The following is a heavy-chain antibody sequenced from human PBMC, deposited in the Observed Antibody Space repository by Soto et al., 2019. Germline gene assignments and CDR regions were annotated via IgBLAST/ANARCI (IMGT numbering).Heavy chain of an antibody. J-gene: IGHJ4*02. CDR3: ARLPFDS. CDR2: VNPLLGTA. V-gene: IGHV1-69*08. CDR1: GGSLSNIT. Sequence: QVQLVQSGAEVKKPGSSVRVSCKISGGSLSNITVSWVRQAPGLGLEWMGRVNPLLGTANYAQKFQGRVTLSADRSTNTAYMDMTSLTSDETAMYYCARLPFDSWGQGTLVTVSS.